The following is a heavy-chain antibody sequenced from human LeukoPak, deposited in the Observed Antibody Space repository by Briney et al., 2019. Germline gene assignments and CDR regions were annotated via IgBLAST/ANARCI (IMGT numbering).Heavy chain of an antibody. D-gene: IGHD2-2*01. J-gene: IGHJ3*02. V-gene: IGHV4-59*12. CDR2: IYYSGST. Sequence: KPSETLSLTCTVSGGSISSYYWSWIRQPPGKGLEWIGYIYYSGSTNYNPSLKSRVTISVDTSKNQFSLKLSSVTAADTAVYYCARVNAVSSAGAFDIWGQGTMVTVSS. CDR1: GGSISSYY. CDR3: ARVNAVSSAGAFDI.